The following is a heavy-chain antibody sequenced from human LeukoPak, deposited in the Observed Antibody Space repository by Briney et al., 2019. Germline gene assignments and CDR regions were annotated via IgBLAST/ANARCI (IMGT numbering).Heavy chain of an antibody. CDR3: AREPRGYSGPLPYYYMDV. V-gene: IGHV4-34*01. D-gene: IGHD5-12*01. CDR2: INHSGST. Sequence: SETLSLTCAVYGGSFSGYYWSWIRQPPGKGLEWIGEINHSGSTNYNPSLKSRVTISVDTSKNQFSLKLNSVTAADTAVYYCAREPRGYSGPLPYYYMDVWGKGTTVTVSS. J-gene: IGHJ6*03. CDR1: GGSFSGYY.